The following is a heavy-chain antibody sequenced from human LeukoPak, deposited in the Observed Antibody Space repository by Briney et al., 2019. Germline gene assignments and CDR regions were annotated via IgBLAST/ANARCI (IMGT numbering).Heavy chain of an antibody. V-gene: IGHV4-34*01. CDR2: INHSGST. CDR3: ARGYDFWSGSFYYYYYMDV. Sequence: PSETLSLTCAVYGGSFSGYYWSWIRQPPGKGLEWIGEINHSGSTNYNPSLKSRVTISVDTSKNQFSLKPSSVTAADTAVYYCARGYDFWSGSFYYYYYMDVWGKGTTVTVSS. CDR1: GGSFSGYY. D-gene: IGHD3-3*01. J-gene: IGHJ6*03.